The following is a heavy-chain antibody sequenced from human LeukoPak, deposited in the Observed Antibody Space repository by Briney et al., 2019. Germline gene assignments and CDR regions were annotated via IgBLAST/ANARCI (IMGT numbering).Heavy chain of an antibody. J-gene: IGHJ4*02. D-gene: IGHD4-23*01. CDR2: VRYDGSNK. Sequence: GGSLRLSCAASGFTFSSYGMHWVRQAPGKGLEWVAFVRYDGSNKYYADSVKGRFTISRDSSKNTLYLQMNSLRAEDTAVYYCAKDLRGGQGYFDYWGQGTLVTVSS. CDR1: GFTFSSYG. CDR3: AKDLRGGQGYFDY. V-gene: IGHV3-30*02.